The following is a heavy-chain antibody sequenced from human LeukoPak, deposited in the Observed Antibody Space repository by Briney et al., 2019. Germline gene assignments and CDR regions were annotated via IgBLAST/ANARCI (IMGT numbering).Heavy chain of an antibody. CDR2: IVVGSGNT. Sequence: ASVKVSCKASGFTFTSSAMQWVRQARGQRLEWIGWIVVGSGNTNYAQKFQERVTITRDMSTSTAYMELSSLRSEDTAVYYCAVSSSSGGSGKKKRGYYYYYYGMDVWGQGTTVTVSS. J-gene: IGHJ6*02. CDR1: GFTFTSSA. V-gene: IGHV1-58*02. CDR3: AVSSSSGGSGKKKRGYYYYYYGMDV. D-gene: IGHD6-6*01.